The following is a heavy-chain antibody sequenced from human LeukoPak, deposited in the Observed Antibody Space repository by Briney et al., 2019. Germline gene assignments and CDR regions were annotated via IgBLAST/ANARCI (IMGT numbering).Heavy chain of an antibody. D-gene: IGHD6-19*01. CDR3: ATTGIAVAGTMPDAFDI. CDR1: GGSISSYY. J-gene: IGHJ3*02. CDR2: IYYSGST. V-gene: IGHV4-59*08. Sequence: PSETLSLTCTVSGGSISSYYWSWIRQPPGKGLEWIGYIYYSGSTNYNPSLKSRVTISVDTSKNQFSLKLSSVTAADTAVYYCATTGIAVAGTMPDAFDIWGQGTMVTVSS.